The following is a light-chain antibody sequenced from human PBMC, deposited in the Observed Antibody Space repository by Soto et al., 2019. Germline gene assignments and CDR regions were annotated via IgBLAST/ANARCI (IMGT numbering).Light chain of an antibody. CDR2: GAS. J-gene: IGKJ5*01. CDR3: QQYNNWPIT. CDR1: QSVSSNY. V-gene: IGKV3-20*01. Sequence: EIVLTQSPGTLSLSPGDTAILSCRASQSVSSNYLAWYQQKPGQPPRLLIYGASSRTTGIPDRFSGSGSGTDFTLTISRLEPEDFAVYCCQQYNNWPITFGQGTRLEIK.